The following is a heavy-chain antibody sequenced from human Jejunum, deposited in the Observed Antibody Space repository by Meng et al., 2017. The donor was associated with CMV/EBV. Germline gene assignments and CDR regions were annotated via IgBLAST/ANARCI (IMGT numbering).Heavy chain of an antibody. CDR3: AKDYYIWGSHHDGFPLDY. J-gene: IGHJ4*02. CDR1: FTFSDYA. D-gene: IGHD3-16*02. Sequence: FTFSDYAMSWVRQAPGKGLEWVSTLTAKFDTHYADSVQGRFTISRDNSKNTLYLQLSSLRAEDAAVYYCAKDYYIWGSHHDGFPLDYWGQGTLVTVSS. V-gene: IGHV3-23*01. CDR2: LTAKFDT.